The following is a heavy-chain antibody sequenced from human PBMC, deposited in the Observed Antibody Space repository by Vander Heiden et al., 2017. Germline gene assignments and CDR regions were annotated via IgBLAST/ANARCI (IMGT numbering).Heavy chain of an antibody. Sequence: EVQLVESGGGLVQPGGSLRLSCAASGFTFSSYDMHLVRQATGKGLEWFSAIGTAGDTYYPGSVKGRFTISRENAKNSLYLQMNSLRAGDTAVYYCARAYYYDSSGYYYGLQAWYFDLWGRGTLVTVSS. CDR2: IGTAGDT. CDR3: ARAYYYDSSGYYYGLQAWYFDL. V-gene: IGHV3-13*01. CDR1: GFTFSSYD. D-gene: IGHD3-22*01. J-gene: IGHJ2*01.